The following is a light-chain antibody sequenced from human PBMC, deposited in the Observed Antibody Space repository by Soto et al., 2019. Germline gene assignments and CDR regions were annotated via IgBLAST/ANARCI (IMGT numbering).Light chain of an antibody. CDR2: YDS. CDR1: NIGRKS. CDR3: QVWDSSSDHWV. Sequence: SYELTQPPSVSVAPGKTARITCGGNNIGRKSVHWYQQKPGQAPVLVIYYDSDRPSGIPERFSGSNSGNTATLTISRVEAGDEADYYCQVWDSSSDHWVFGGGTKVTVL. J-gene: IGLJ3*02. V-gene: IGLV3-21*04.